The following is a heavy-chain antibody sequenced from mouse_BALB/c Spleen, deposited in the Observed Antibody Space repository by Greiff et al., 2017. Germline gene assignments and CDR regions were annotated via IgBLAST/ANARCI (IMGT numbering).Heavy chain of an antibody. D-gene: IGHD2-4*01. CDR2: ISYSGST. CDR1: GDSITSGY. Sequence: EVQRVESGPSLVKPSQTLSLTCSVTGDSITSGYWNWIRKFPGNKLEYMGYISYSGSTYYNPSLKSRISITRDTSKNQYYLQLNSVTTEDTATYYCARSDYDSAWFAYWGQGTLVTVSA. J-gene: IGHJ3*01. CDR3: ARSDYDSAWFAY. V-gene: IGHV3-8*02.